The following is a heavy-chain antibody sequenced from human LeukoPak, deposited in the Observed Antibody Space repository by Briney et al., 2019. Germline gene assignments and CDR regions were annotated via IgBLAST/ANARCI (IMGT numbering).Heavy chain of an antibody. Sequence: PGGSLRLSCAASGFTFTSYSMNWVRQAPGEGREWVSYISRSSRTIYYADSVKGRFTISRDNAQNSLYLQMNSLRAEDTAVYYCARAVDTAMVTIWDPSSSTWYLDYWGQGTLVSVSS. CDR3: ARAVDTAMVTIWDPSSSTWYLDY. CDR2: ISRSSRTI. J-gene: IGHJ4*02. CDR1: GFTFTSYS. V-gene: IGHV3-48*04. D-gene: IGHD5-18*01.